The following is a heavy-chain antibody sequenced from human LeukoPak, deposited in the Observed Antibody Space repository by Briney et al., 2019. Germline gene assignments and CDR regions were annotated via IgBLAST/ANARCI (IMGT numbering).Heavy chain of an antibody. J-gene: IGHJ4*02. CDR3: TTEAWFGESYYFDY. CDR1: GFTFSNAW. V-gene: IGHV3-15*01. CDR2: IKSKTDGGTT. D-gene: IGHD3-10*01. Sequence: GGSLRLPCAASGFTFSNAWMSWVRQAPGKGLEWVGRIKSKTDGGTTDYAAPVKGRFTISRDDSKNTLYLQMNSLKTEDTAVYYCTTEAWFGESYYFDYWGQGTLVTVSS.